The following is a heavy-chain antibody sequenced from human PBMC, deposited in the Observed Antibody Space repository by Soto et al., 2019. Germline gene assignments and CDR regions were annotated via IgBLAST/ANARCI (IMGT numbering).Heavy chain of an antibody. J-gene: IGHJ6*02. CDR2: IIPIFGTA. D-gene: IGHD3-22*01. CDR1: GGTFSSYA. CDR3: ASGPFTMIVVVITYGMDV. V-gene: IGHV1-69*06. Sequence: SVKVSCKASGGTFSSYAISWVRQAPGQGLEWMGGIIPIFGTANYAQKFQGRVAITADKSTSTAYMELSSLRSEDTAVYYCASGPFTMIVVVITYGMDVWGQGTTVTVSS.